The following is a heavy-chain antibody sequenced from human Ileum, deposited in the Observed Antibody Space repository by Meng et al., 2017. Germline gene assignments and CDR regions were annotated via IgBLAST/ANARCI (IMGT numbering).Heavy chain of an antibody. CDR1: GFTFSSYS. D-gene: IGHD5-18*01. J-gene: IGHJ4*02. V-gene: IGHV3-21*01. Sequence: EVQVVESGGGLVKPGGSLRLSCAASGFTFSSYSMNWVRQAPGKGLEWVSSISSSSSYIYYADSVKGRFTISRDNAKNSLYLQMNSLRAEDTAVYYCARVGYSYGYPNFDYWGQGTLVTVSS. CDR3: ARVGYSYGYPNFDY. CDR2: ISSSSSYI.